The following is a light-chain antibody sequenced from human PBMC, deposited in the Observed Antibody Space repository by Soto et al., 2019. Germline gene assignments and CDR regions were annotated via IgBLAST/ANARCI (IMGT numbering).Light chain of an antibody. V-gene: IGLV2-23*01. CDR1: SSDVGTYNF. J-gene: IGLJ1*01. CDR3: CSYSSSSTFYV. CDR2: EGT. Sequence: QSALTQPASVSGSPGQSITISCTGTSSDVGTYNFVSWYQQHPGKAPKLIIYEGTKRPSGISNRFSASKSGNTASLTISALQAEDEALYYCCSYSSSSTFYVFGTGTKLTVL.